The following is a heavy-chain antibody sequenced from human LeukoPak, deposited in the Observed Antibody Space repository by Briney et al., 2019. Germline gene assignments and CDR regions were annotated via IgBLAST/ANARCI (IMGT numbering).Heavy chain of an antibody. CDR3: AKAGDIGYCSSTSCYADY. V-gene: IGHV3-23*01. J-gene: IGHJ4*02. Sequence: QSGGSLRLSCAASGSTFSSSAMSWVRQAPGKGLEWVSAISGGGGSTYYADSVKGRFTISRDNSKNTLYLQMNSLRAEDTAVYYCAKAGDIGYCSSTSCYADYWGQGTLVTVSS. D-gene: IGHD2-2*01. CDR2: ISGGGGST. CDR1: GSTFSSSA.